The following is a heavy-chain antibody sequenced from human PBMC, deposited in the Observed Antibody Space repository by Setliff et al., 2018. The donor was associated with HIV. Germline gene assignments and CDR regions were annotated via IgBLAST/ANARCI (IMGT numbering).Heavy chain of an antibody. D-gene: IGHD3-16*01. J-gene: IGHJ3*02. V-gene: IGHV3-74*03. CDR2: INSDGRST. Sequence: GGSLRLSCEISGFTFDTFTTYWMHWVRQAPGKGLVWISHINSDGRSTTYADSVKGRFTISRDNAKNSLYLQMNSLRVEDSAVYYCARSLWGFVRNAAFEIWGQGTMVTVS. CDR1: GFTFDTFTTYW. CDR3: ARSLWGFVRNAAFEI.